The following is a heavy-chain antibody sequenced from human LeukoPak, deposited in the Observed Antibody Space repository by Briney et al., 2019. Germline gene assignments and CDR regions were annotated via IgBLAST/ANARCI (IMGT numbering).Heavy chain of an antibody. CDR1: GFTFSSYA. CDR3: AKESYYYDSSGYSAFDY. V-gene: IGHV3-23*01. J-gene: IGHJ4*02. Sequence: GGSPRLSCAASGFTFSSYAMSWVRQAPGKGLEWVSAISGSGGSTYYADSVKGRFTISRDNSKNTLYLQMNSLRAEDTAVYYCAKESYYYDSSGYSAFDYWGQGTLVTVSS. D-gene: IGHD3-22*01. CDR2: ISGSGGST.